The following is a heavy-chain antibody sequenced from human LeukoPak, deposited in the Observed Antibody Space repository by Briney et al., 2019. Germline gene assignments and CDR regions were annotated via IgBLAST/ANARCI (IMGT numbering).Heavy chain of an antibody. D-gene: IGHD4-17*01. J-gene: IGHJ4*02. Sequence: GRSLRPSCAASGFTFDDYAMHWVRQAPGKGLEWVSGISWNSGSIGYADSVKGRFTISRDNAKNSLYLQMNSLRAEDTALYYCAKDKYLTVTTSQGLDYWGQGTLVTVSS. V-gene: IGHV3-9*01. CDR1: GFTFDDYA. CDR2: ISWNSGSI. CDR3: AKDKYLTVTTSQGLDY.